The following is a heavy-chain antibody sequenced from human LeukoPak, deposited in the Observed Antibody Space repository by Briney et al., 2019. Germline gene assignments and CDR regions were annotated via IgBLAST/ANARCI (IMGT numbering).Heavy chain of an antibody. CDR3: ARASRTSFDY. Sequence: SETLSLTCTVSGGSISSGRYYWSWIRQPAGKGLEWIGRIYTSGSTNYNPSLKSRVTISVDTSKNQFSLKLSSVTAADTAVYYCARASRTSFDYWGQGTLVTVSS. CDR1: GGSISSGRYY. CDR2: IYTSGST. J-gene: IGHJ4*02. V-gene: IGHV4-61*02. D-gene: IGHD2-2*01.